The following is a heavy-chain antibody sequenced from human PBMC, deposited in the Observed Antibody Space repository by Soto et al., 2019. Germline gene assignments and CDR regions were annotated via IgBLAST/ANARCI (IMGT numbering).Heavy chain of an antibody. D-gene: IGHD2-21*02. CDR1: GGSITAYY. J-gene: IGHJ5*02. CDR2: VYYTGST. Sequence: SEPLSLTCAVSGGSITAYYWSWIRQAPGKGLEWIGYVYYTGSTYYNPSLMSRLTISVDTSKNQFSLKLTSVTAAETAVYYCVRTARQGAVAPHWFDRWGQGTQVTVSS. V-gene: IGHV4-30-4*01. CDR3: VRTARQGAVAPHWFDR.